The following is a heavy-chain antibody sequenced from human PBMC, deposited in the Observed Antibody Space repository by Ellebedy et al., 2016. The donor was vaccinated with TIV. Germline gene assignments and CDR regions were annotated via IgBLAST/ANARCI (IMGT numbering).Heavy chain of an antibody. V-gene: IGHV5-51*01. Sequence: GESLKISXKGSGYSFSNYWIVWVRLMPGKGLEWMGIISPLDSDTRYSPSFEGQVTISADKSISTAYLQWSSLKASDSAMYYCARAPSDYYGMDVWGQGTTVLVSS. CDR2: ISPLDSDT. CDR3: ARAPSDYYGMDV. CDR1: GYSFSNYW. J-gene: IGHJ6*02.